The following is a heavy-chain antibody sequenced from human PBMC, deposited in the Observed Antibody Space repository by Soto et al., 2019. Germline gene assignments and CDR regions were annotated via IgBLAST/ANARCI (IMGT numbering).Heavy chain of an antibody. V-gene: IGHV3-23*01. CDR2: ISGSGGST. D-gene: IGHD6-19*01. CDR1: GFTFSSYA. J-gene: IGHJ4*02. Sequence: EVQLLESGGGLVQPGGSLRLSCAASGFTFSSYAMSWVRQAPGKGLEWVSAISGSGGSTYYADSVKGRFTISRDNSKNTMYLQMNSLRAEDTAVYYCAKGYSSGWYYFDYWGQGTLVTVSS. CDR3: AKGYSSGWYYFDY.